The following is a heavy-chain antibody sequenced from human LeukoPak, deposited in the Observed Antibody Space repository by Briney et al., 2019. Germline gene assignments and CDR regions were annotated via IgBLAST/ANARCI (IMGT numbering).Heavy chain of an antibody. Sequence: GASVKVSCKASGYTFTGYYMHWVRQAPGQGLEWMGWINPNSGGTNYAQKFQGWVTMTRDTSISTAYMELSRLRSEDTAVYYCARGGSAGDDAFDIWGQGTMVTVSS. J-gene: IGHJ3*02. CDR2: INPNSGGT. V-gene: IGHV1-2*04. D-gene: IGHD3-16*01. CDR3: ARGGSAGDDAFDI. CDR1: GYTFTGYY.